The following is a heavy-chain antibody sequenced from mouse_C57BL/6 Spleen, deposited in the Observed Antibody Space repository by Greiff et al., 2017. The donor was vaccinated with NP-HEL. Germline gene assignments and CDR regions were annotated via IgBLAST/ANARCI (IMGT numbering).Heavy chain of an antibody. CDR2: IDPSDSYT. CDR3: ARGRDYSDY. CDR1: GFTFTSYW. J-gene: IGHJ2*01. D-gene: IGHD1-1*01. Sequence: VQLQQPGAELVLPGASVKLSCKASGFTFTSYWMHWVKQTPGQGLEWIGEIDPSDSYTNYNQKFKGKSTLTVDKSSSTAYMQLSSLTSEDSAVYYCARGRDYSDYWGKGTTLTVSS. V-gene: IGHV1-69*01.